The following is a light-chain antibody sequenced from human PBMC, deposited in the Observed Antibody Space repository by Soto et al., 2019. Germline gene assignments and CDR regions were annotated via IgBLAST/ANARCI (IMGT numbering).Light chain of an antibody. V-gene: IGLV2-14*01. CDR1: SSDVGGYDY. Sequence: ALTQPASVSGSPGQSITISCTGTSSDVGGYDYVSWYQHHPGKAPKLIIFEVSDRPSGVSNRFSGSKSGNTASLTISGLQVEDEADYYCTSYATSSPYVFGTGTKVTVL. CDR2: EVS. J-gene: IGLJ1*01. CDR3: TSYATSSPYV.